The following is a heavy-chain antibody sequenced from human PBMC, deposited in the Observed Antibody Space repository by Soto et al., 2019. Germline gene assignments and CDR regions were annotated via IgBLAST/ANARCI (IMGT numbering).Heavy chain of an antibody. V-gene: IGHV1-2*02. CDR1: GYTFTGYY. Sequence: ASVKVSCKASGYTFTGYYMHWVRQAPGQGLEWMGWINPNSGGTNYAQKFQGRVTMTRDTSISTAYLELSRLRSYDTAVYYFARDYRLGYCTNGVCPYGMDVWGQGTTVTVSS. CDR2: INPNSGGT. D-gene: IGHD2-8*01. CDR3: ARDYRLGYCTNGVCPYGMDV. J-gene: IGHJ6*02.